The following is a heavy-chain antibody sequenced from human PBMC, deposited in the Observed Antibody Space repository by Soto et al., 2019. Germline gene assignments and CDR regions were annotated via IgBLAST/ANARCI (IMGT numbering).Heavy chain of an antibody. D-gene: IGHD2-15*01. CDR1: GGPISSYY. J-gene: IGHJ4*02. Sequence: QVQLQESGPGLVKPSETLSLTCTVSGGPISSYYWSWIRQPAGKGLEWIGRIYSSGSTNYNPSLKSRVTMSVDTSKNQFSLKLSSVTAADTAVYYCARAGYCSGGSCPHGALYYWGQGTLVTVSS. CDR2: IYSSGST. V-gene: IGHV4-4*07. CDR3: ARAGYCSGGSCPHGALYY.